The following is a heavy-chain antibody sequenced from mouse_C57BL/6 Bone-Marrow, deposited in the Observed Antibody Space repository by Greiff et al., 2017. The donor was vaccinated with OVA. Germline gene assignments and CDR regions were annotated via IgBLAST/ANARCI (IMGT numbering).Heavy chain of an antibody. V-gene: IGHV1-26*01. CDR1: GYTFTDYY. CDR3: ARDVYDGPGFAY. J-gene: IGHJ3*01. D-gene: IGHD2-2*01. Sequence: VQLQQSGPELVKPGASVKISCKASGYTFTDYYMNWVKQSHGKSLEWIGDINPNNGGTSYNQKFKGKATLTVDKSSSTAYMELRSLTSEDSAVYYCARDVYDGPGFAYWGQGTLVTVSA. CDR2: INPNNGGT.